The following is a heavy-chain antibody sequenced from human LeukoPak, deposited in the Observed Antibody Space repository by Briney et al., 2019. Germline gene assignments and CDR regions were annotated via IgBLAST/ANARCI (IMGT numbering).Heavy chain of an antibody. V-gene: IGHV1-69*13. Sequence: SVKVSCKASGGTFSSYAISWVRQAPGQGLEWMGGISPIFGTANYAQKFQGRVTITADESTSTAYMELSSLRSEDTAVYYCARPFGGLPAARIYYYYGMDVWGQGTTVTVSS. CDR3: ARPFGGLPAARIYYYYGMDV. CDR2: ISPIFGTA. D-gene: IGHD2-2*01. J-gene: IGHJ6*02. CDR1: GGTFSSYA.